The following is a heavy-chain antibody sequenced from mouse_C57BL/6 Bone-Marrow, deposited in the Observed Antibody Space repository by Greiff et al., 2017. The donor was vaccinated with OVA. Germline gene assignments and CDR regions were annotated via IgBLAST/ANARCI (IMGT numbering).Heavy chain of an antibody. D-gene: IGHD2-10*01. V-gene: IGHV1-69*01. CDR1: GYTFTSYW. Sequence: QVQLQQPGAELVMPGASVKLSCKASGYTFTSYWMHWVKQRPGQGLEWIGEIDPSDSYTNYNQKFKGKSTLTVDKSSSTAYMQLSSLTSEDSAVYYCARDLLGARDYWGQGTSVTVSS. CDR3: ARDLLGARDY. CDR2: IDPSDSYT. J-gene: IGHJ4*01.